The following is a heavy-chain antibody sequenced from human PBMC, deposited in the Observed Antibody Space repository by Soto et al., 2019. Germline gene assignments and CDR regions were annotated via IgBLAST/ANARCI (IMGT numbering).Heavy chain of an antibody. Sequence: GGSLRLSCAASGFTFSSYAMSWVRQAPGKGLEWVSAISGSGGSTYYADSVKGRFTISRDNSKNTRYLQMNSLRAEDTAVYYCAKSPGYSSSNWFDPWGQGTLVTVSS. CDR1: GFTFSSYA. V-gene: IGHV3-23*01. CDR2: ISGSGGST. CDR3: AKSPGYSSSNWFDP. D-gene: IGHD6-13*01. J-gene: IGHJ5*02.